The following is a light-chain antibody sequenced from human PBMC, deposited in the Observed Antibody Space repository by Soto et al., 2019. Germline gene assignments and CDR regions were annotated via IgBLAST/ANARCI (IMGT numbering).Light chain of an antibody. CDR1: QSLRSSY. V-gene: IGKV3-11*01. CDR2: DAS. J-gene: IGKJ4*02. CDR3: QQRSKWPLT. Sequence: VLTQYPNTLSLSPGERATLSCWASQSLRSSYLAWYQQTPGQAPRLLIYDASNRATGIPARFSGSGSGTDFTLTISSLEPEDFAVYYCQQRSKWPLTFGGGTKVDIK.